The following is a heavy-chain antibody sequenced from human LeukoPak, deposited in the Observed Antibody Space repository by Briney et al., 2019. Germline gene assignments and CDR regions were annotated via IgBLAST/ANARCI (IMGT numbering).Heavy chain of an antibody. V-gene: IGHV3-7*01. J-gene: IGHJ6*03. D-gene: IGHD4-17*01. CDR3: ARARFETTVTALVRKKNYYYYYMDV. Sequence: GGSLRLSCAASGFTFSTYAMTWVRQAPGKGLEWVANIKKDGSEKNYVDAVKGRFTISRDNAKTSLYLQMNSLRVEDTAVYYCARARFETTVTALVRKKNYYYYYMDVWGKGTTVTVSS. CDR2: IKKDGSEK. CDR1: GFTFSTYA.